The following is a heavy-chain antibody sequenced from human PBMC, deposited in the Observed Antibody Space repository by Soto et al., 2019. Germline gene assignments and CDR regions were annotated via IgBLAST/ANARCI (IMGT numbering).Heavy chain of an antibody. CDR2: ISGSGGST. D-gene: IGHD5-18*01. V-gene: IGHV3-23*01. CDR3: AKVPDTAPDVDY. CDR1: GCTFSSYA. Sequence: GGSLRLSCAASGCTFSSYAMSCVRQAPGKGLEWVSAISGSGGSTYYADSVRGRFTISRDNSKNTLYLQMNSLRAEDTAVYYCAKVPDTAPDVDYWGQGTLVTVYS. J-gene: IGHJ4*02.